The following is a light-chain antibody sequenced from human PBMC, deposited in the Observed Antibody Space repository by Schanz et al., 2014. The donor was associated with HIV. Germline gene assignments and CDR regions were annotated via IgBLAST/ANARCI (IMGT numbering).Light chain of an antibody. J-gene: IGKJ1*01. CDR2: GAS. CDR3: LQDYYYRWT. V-gene: IGKV3-20*01. Sequence: EIVLTQSPGTLSLSPGERATLSCRASQSVSSSYLAWYQQKPGQAPRLLIYGASSRATGIPDRFSGSGSGTEFTLTISSLQPEDFATYYCLQDYYYRWTFGQGTKVEI. CDR1: QSVSSSY.